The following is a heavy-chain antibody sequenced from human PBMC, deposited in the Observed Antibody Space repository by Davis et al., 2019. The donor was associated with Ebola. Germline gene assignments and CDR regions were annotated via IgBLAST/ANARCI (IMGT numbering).Heavy chain of an antibody. D-gene: IGHD1-26*01. J-gene: IGHJ6*02. CDR3: ARALLWEYGMDV. CDR1: GYTFTGYY. CDR2: INPSGGST. Sequence: ASVKVSCKASGYTFTGYYMHWVRQAPGQGLEWMGWINPSGGSTSYAQKFQGRVTMTRDTSTSTVYMELSSLRSEDTAVYYCARALLWEYGMDVWGQGTLVIVSS. V-gene: IGHV1-46*01.